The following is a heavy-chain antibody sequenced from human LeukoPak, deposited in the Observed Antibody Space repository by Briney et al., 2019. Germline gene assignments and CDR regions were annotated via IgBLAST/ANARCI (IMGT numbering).Heavy chain of an antibody. Sequence: ASVKVSCKASGYTLTSYAMHWVRQAPGKGLEYVSAISSNGGNTYYADSVKGRFTISRDNSRNTLYLQMNSLRAEDTAVYYCARDAARYGSGWYYDFWGQETLVTVSS. CDR2: ISSNGGNT. D-gene: IGHD6-19*01. V-gene: IGHV3-64*04. J-gene: IGHJ4*02. CDR3: ARDAARYGSGWYYDF. CDR1: GYTLTSYA.